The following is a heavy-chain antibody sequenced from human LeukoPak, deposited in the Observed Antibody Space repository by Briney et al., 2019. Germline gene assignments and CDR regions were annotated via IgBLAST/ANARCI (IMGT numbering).Heavy chain of an antibody. D-gene: IGHD1-26*01. CDR2: ISASSGHT. J-gene: IGHJ4*02. CDR1: GFSFSRHA. Sequence: GGSLRLSCVASGFSFSRHAMSWVRQAPGKGLQWVSFISASSGHTYYADSVRGRFTISRDNSKNTLYLQVNSLRAEDTAVYYCAKGGKWDVTPFDYWGQGTLVTVSS. V-gene: IGHV3-23*01. CDR3: AKGGKWDVTPFDY.